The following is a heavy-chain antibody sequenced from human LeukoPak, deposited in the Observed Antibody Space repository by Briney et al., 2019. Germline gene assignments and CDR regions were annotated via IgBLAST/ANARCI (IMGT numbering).Heavy chain of an antibody. D-gene: IGHD3-3*01. CDR2: IKQDGSEK. J-gene: IGHJ6*03. V-gene: IGHV3-7*01. Sequence: PGGSLRLSCAASGFTFSDYYMSWIRQAPGKGLEWVANIKQDGSEKYYVDSVKGRFIISRDNAKNSLYLQMNSLRAEDTAVYYCAREAYDDFWSGSWRYYYYMDVWGKGTTVTVSS. CDR3: AREAYDDFWSGSWRYYYYMDV. CDR1: GFTFSDYY.